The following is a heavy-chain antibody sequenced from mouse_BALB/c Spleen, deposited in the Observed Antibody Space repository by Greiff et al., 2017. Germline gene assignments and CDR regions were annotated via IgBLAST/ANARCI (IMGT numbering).Heavy chain of an antibody. J-gene: IGHJ4*01. CDR1: GFTFTDYY. D-gene: IGHD2-4*01. Sequence: EVHLVESGGGLVQPGGSLRLSCATSGFTFTDYYMSWVRQPPGKALEWLGFIRNKANGYTTEYSASVKGRFTISRDNSQSILYLQMNTLRAEDSATYYCARENYDYDDAMDYWGQGTSVTVSS. V-gene: IGHV7-3*02. CDR3: ARENYDYDDAMDY. CDR2: IRNKANGYTT.